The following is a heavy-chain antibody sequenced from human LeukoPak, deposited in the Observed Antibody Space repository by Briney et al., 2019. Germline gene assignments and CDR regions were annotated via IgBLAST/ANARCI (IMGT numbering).Heavy chain of an antibody. V-gene: IGHV3-48*01. D-gene: IGHD6-19*01. CDR1: GFTFSTYS. Sequence: GGSLRLSCAASGFTFSTYSMNWVRQAPGKGLEWVSYISSSSSTIYYADSVKGRFTISRDNAKNSLYLQMNSLRVEDTAVYYCARDPGYSSGWSHWGQGTLVTVSS. J-gene: IGHJ4*02. CDR3: ARDPGYSSGWSH. CDR2: ISSSSSTI.